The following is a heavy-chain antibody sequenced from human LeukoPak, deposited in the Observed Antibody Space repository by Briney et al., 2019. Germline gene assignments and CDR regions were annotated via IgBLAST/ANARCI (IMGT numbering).Heavy chain of an antibody. CDR1: GYTFTSYD. Sequence: ASVKVSCKASGYTFTSYDINRVRQAPGQGLEWMGWISAYNGNTNYAQKLQGRVTITTDTSTSTAYMELRSLRSDDTAVYYCARRVRGRDGYIYAEYYFDYWGQGTLVTVSS. CDR3: ARRVRGRDGYIYAEYYFDY. J-gene: IGHJ4*02. D-gene: IGHD5-24*01. V-gene: IGHV1-18*01. CDR2: ISAYNGNT.